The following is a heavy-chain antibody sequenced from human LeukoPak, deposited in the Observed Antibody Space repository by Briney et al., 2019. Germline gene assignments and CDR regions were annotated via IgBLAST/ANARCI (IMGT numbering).Heavy chain of an antibody. J-gene: IGHJ6*02. Sequence: ASVKVSCKASGGTFSSYAISWVRQAPGQGLEWMGTIIPIFGIANYAQKFQGRVTITADKSTSTAYMELSSLRSEDTAVYYCARCPPGGSGSYTLCYGMDVWGQGTTVTVSS. V-gene: IGHV1-69*04. CDR1: GGTFSSYA. D-gene: IGHD3-10*01. CDR3: ARCPPGGSGSYTLCYGMDV. CDR2: IIPIFGIA.